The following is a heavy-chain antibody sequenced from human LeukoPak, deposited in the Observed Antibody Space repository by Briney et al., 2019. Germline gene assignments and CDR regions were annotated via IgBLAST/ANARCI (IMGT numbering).Heavy chain of an antibody. V-gene: IGHV4-59*01. CDR1: GGSISSYY. D-gene: IGHD3-9*01. CDR3: ARETKYYDILTGYYRAFDI. J-gene: IGHJ3*02. Sequence: PSETLSLTCTVSGGSISSYYWSWIRQPPGKGLEWIGYIYYSGSTNYNPSLKSRVTISVDTSKNQFSLKLSSVTAADTAVYYCARETKYYDILTGYYRAFDIWGQGTMVTVSS. CDR2: IYYSGST.